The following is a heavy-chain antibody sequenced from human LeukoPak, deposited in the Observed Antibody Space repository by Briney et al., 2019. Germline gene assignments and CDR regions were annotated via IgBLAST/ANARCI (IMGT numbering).Heavy chain of an antibody. CDR3: ARHMSAWFDS. D-gene: IGHD2-21*01. V-gene: IGHV4-34*01. CDR2: INHSGST. CDR1: GGSFSGYY. J-gene: IGHJ5*01. Sequence: SETLSLTCAVYGGSFSGYYWSWIRQPPGKGLEWIGEINHSGSTNYNPSLKSRVTISLDTSKNQFSLKLSSVTASDTAVYYCARHMSAWFDSWGQGTLVTVSP.